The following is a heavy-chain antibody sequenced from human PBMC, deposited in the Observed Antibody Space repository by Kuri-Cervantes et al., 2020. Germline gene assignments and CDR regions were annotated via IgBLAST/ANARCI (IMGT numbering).Heavy chain of an antibody. CDR1: RYSFTGYY. D-gene: IGHD6-19*01. J-gene: IGHJ6*03. CDR2: INPNSGGT. CDR3: AREHSSGWYSRTYYMDV. V-gene: IGHV1-2*02. Sequence: ASVKVSCKASRYSFTGYYTHWVRQAPGQGLEWMGWINPNSGGTNYAQKFQGRVTMTRDTSISTSYMELSRLRSDDTAVYYCAREHSSGWYSRTYYMDVWGKGTTVTVSS.